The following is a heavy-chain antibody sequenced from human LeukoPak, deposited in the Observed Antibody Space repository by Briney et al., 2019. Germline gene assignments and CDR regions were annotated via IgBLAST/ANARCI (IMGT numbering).Heavy chain of an antibody. J-gene: IGHJ6*03. Sequence: SETLSLTCTVSGGSISSGSYYWTWIRQPAGKGLEWIGRISTSGRTNFNPSLKSRVTISIDTSKNQFSLKLSSVTAADTAVYYCARVPGYCSSTSCLSYYYYYYMDVWGKGTTVTVSS. D-gene: IGHD2-2*03. CDR2: ISTSGRT. V-gene: IGHV4-61*02. CDR3: ARVPGYCSSTSCLSYYYYYYMDV. CDR1: GGSISSGSYY.